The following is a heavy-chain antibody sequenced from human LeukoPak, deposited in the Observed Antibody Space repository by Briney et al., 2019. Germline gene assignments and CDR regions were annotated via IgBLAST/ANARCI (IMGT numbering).Heavy chain of an antibody. Sequence: GGSLRLSCAASGFTFSSYAMHWARRAPGKGLEWVAVISYDGSNKYYADSVKGRFTISGDNSKNTLYLQMNSLRAEDTAVYYCARVKGGYLNYFDYWGQGTLVTVSS. V-gene: IGHV3-30-3*01. CDR2: ISYDGSNK. CDR1: GFTFSSYA. J-gene: IGHJ4*02. D-gene: IGHD3-10*01. CDR3: ARVKGGYLNYFDY.